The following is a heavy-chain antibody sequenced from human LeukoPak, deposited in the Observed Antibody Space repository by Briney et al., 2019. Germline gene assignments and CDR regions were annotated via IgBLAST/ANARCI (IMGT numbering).Heavy chain of an antibody. Sequence: GGSLRLSCAASGFDFSSYTMNWFRQAPGKGLDWVSSITRSSTYIYYGDPLKGRFTVSRDYAKNSLFLQMNSLRAEDTAVYYCARDRTPSWASDYWGQGTLVTVSS. V-gene: IGHV3-21*01. CDR3: ARDRTPSWASDY. CDR1: GFDFSSYT. D-gene: IGHD2-2*01. CDR2: ITRSSTYI. J-gene: IGHJ4*02.